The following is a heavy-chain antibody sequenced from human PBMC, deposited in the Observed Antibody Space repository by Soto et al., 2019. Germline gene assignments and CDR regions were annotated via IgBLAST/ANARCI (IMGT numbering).Heavy chain of an antibody. CDR2: ISYDGSNK. V-gene: IGHV3-30*18. J-gene: IGHJ6*02. CDR1: GFTFSSYG. D-gene: IGHD3-3*01. Sequence: GGSLRLSCAASGFTFSSYGMHWVRQAPGKGLEWVAVISYDGSNKYYADSVKGQFTISRDNSKNTLYLQMNSLRAEDTAVYYCAKDVHDFWSGYYPYYYGMDVWGQGTTVTVSS. CDR3: AKDVHDFWSGYYPYYYGMDV.